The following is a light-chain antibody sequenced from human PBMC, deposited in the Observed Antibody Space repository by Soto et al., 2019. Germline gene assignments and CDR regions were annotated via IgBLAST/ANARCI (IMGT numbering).Light chain of an antibody. CDR3: QQYGSSPVT. Sequence: IVFTQSPGTLSLSPGARATLSCRASQSVSSSYLAWYQQKPGQAPRLLIYGASSRATGIPDRFSGSGSGTDFTLTISRLEPEDFAVYYCQQYGSSPVTFGQGTKVDIK. CDR2: GAS. J-gene: IGKJ1*01. CDR1: QSVSSSY. V-gene: IGKV3-20*01.